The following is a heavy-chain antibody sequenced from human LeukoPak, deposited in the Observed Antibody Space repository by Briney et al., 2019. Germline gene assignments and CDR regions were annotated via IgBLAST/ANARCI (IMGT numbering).Heavy chain of an antibody. CDR2: IYYSGST. Sequence: PSETLSLTCTVSGGSISSYYWSWIRQPPGKGLEWIGYIYYSGSTNSNPSLKSRVTISVDTSKNQFSLKLSSVTAADTAVYYCARGFYGSGSYSSPGFHAFDLWGQGTMVTVSS. J-gene: IGHJ3*01. CDR3: ARGFYGSGSYSSPGFHAFDL. D-gene: IGHD3-10*01. CDR1: GGSISSYY. V-gene: IGHV4-59*12.